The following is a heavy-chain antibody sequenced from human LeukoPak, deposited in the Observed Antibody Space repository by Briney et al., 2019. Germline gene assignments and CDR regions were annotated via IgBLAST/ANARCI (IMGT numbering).Heavy chain of an antibody. J-gene: IGHJ3*02. CDR3: ARDGVEMATITGAFDI. Sequence: GGSLRLSCAASGFTFSSYGMHWVRQAPGKGLEWVAVISYDGSNKYYADSVKGRFTISRDNSKNTLYLQMNSLRAEDTAVYYCARDGVEMATITGAFDIWGQGTMVTVSS. CDR2: ISYDGSNK. V-gene: IGHV3-30*19. D-gene: IGHD5-24*01. CDR1: GFTFSSYG.